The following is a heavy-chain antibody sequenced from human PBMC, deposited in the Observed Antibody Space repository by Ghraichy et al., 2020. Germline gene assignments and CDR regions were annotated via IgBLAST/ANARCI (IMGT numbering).Heavy chain of an antibody. CDR1: GFTFDDYA. Sequence: GGSLRLSCAASGFTFDDYAMYWVRQAPGKGLECVSLISGDGVKTHYADSVKGRFTISRDNSKNSLYLQMNSLRTEDTALYYCAKDGDGSGSYYRWFDPWGQGTVVTVSS. CDR2: ISGDGVKT. CDR3: AKDGDGSGSYYRWFDP. D-gene: IGHD3-10*01. V-gene: IGHV3-43*02. J-gene: IGHJ5*02.